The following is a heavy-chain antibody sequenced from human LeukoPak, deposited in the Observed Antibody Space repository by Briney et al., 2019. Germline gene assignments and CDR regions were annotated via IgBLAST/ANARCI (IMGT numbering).Heavy chain of an antibody. J-gene: IGHJ4*02. CDR3: ARCRYYDFWSGYCHFDY. V-gene: IGHV4-34*01. Sequence: PSETLSLTCAVYGGSFSGYYWSWIRQPPGKGLEWIGEINHSGSTNYNPSLKSRVTISVDTSKNQFSLKLSSVTAADTAVYYCARCRYYDFWSGYCHFDYWGQGTLVTVSS. CDR1: GGSFSGYY. CDR2: INHSGST. D-gene: IGHD3-3*01.